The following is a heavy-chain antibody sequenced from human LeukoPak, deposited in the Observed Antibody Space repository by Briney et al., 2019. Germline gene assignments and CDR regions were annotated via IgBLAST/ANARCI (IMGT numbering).Heavy chain of an antibody. CDR3: AKLQTAVVPAATLGFDS. D-gene: IGHD2-2*01. CDR1: GFTFSNYN. Sequence: GGSLRLSCAASGFTFSNYNMNWVRQAPGKGLEWVSSISSSSSYIYYATSVKGRFSVSRDNTKNTFHLQMNSLRAEDTAIYYCAKLQTAVVPAATLGFDSWGQGTLVTVSS. CDR2: ISSSSSYI. V-gene: IGHV3-21*04. J-gene: IGHJ4*02.